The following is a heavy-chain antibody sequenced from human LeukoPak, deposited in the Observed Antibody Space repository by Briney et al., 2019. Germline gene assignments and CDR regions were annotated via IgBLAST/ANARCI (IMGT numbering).Heavy chain of an antibody. CDR3: ATDGAGFDT. Sequence: GGSLRLSCAASGFTFNDYYMSWIRQAPGKGLEWLSYINIGGTNTHYADSVKGRFTISRDNAKKSLYLEMDNLSAEDTAVYYCATDGAGFDTWGQGVLVTVSS. V-gene: IGHV3-11*01. CDR1: GFTFNDYY. J-gene: IGHJ5*02. CDR2: INIGGTNT.